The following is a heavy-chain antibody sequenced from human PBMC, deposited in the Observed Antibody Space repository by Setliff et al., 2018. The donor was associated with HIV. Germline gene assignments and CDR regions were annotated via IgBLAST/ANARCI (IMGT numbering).Heavy chain of an antibody. V-gene: IGHV1-8*02. Sequence: ASVKVSCKAAGYTFTSYDINWVRQATGQGLEWMGWMNPNSGNTGYAQKFQGRVTMTRNTSISTAYMELSSLRSDDTAIYYCAKPFGSDGSRQLDSWGQGTLVTVSS. J-gene: IGHJ4*02. CDR3: AKPFGSDGSRQLDS. CDR1: GYTFTSYD. CDR2: MNPNSGNT. D-gene: IGHD2-15*01.